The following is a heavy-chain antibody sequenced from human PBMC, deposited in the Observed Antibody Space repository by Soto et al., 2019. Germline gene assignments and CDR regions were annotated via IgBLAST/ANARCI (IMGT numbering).Heavy chain of an antibody. CDR3: VREGYRYNGMDV. CDR1: GASINSGDYY. D-gene: IGHD5-18*01. J-gene: IGHJ6*02. V-gene: IGHV4-31*03. CDR2: IYYSGST. Sequence: QVQLQESGPGLVKPSQTLSLTCTVSGASINSGDYYWTWIRQYPGKGLEWIGYIYYSGSTYHNPSLKSRVTISLDTSKNQFSLNLNSVTAADTAVYYCVREGYRYNGMDVWGQGTTVTVSS.